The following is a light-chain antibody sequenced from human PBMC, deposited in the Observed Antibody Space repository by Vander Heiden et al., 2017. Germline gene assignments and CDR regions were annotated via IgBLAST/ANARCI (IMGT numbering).Light chain of an antibody. Sequence: DIVMPQSPDSLPVSLVARATINCKSSQSVLYSPNNKNYLAWYQQKPGQPPKLLIYWASTRESGVPDRFSGSGSGTDFTLTISSLQAEDVAVYYCQQYDSTPLTFGQGTKVEIK. V-gene: IGKV4-1*01. J-gene: IGKJ1*01. CDR3: QQYDSTPLT. CDR2: WAS. CDR1: QSVLYSPNNKNY.